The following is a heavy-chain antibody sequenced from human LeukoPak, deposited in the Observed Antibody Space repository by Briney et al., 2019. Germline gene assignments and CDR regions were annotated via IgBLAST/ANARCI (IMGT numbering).Heavy chain of an antibody. D-gene: IGHD6-13*01. CDR3: ARGRSSSGYYYYMDV. Sequence: PSETLSLTCTVSGGSISSYYWSWIRQPAGKGLEWIGRIYTSGSTNYNPSLKSRVTMSVDTSKNQFSLKLSSVTAADTAVYHCARGRSSSGYYYYMDVWGKGTTVTVSS. CDR2: IYTSGST. V-gene: IGHV4-4*07. CDR1: GGSISSYY. J-gene: IGHJ6*03.